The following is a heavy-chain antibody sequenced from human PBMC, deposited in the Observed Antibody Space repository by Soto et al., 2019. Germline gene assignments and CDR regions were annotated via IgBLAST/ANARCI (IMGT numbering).Heavy chain of an antibody. D-gene: IGHD3-16*02. Sequence: SETLSLTCTVSGGSISSGDYYWSWIRQHPGKGLEWIGYIHNSGTTYYIPPLKSRVAMTVDTSKNQLSLKLTSVTAADTAVYYCARGVTFGGVIAPRFDPWGQGTLVTVSS. J-gene: IGHJ5*02. CDR2: IHNSGTT. CDR1: GGSISSGDYY. V-gene: IGHV4-31*03. CDR3: ARGVTFGGVIAPRFDP.